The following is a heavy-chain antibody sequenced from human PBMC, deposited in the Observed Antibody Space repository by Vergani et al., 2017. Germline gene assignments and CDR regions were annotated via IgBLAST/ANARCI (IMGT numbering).Heavy chain of an antibody. Sequence: QLQLQESGPGLVKPSATLSLTCSVSGASIRSSNYYWGWIRQPPGKGLEWIASIYYSGSTSYNPSLKSRVTISVDTSKNQFSLKLSSVTAADTAVYYCARDGPLGYCSSTSCAIGFDPWGQGTLVTVSS. CDR2: IYYSGST. J-gene: IGHJ5*02. D-gene: IGHD2-2*01. CDR3: ARDGPLGYCSSTSCAIGFDP. CDR1: GASIRSSNYY. V-gene: IGHV4-39*07.